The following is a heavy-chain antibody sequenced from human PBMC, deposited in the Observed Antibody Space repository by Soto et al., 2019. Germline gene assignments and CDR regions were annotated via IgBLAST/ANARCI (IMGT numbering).Heavy chain of an antibody. CDR1: GFSLSNARMG. CDR3: ARIGGYRYGYEYYFDY. Sequence: QVTLKESGPVLVKPTETLTLTWTVSGFSLSNARMGVSWIRQPPGKALEWLAHIFSNDEKSYSTYLKSRLTISKDTSKSQVVLTMTNMDTVDTATYYCARIGGYRYGYEYYFDYWGQGTLVTVSS. J-gene: IGHJ4*02. V-gene: IGHV2-26*01. CDR2: IFSNDEK. D-gene: IGHD5-18*01.